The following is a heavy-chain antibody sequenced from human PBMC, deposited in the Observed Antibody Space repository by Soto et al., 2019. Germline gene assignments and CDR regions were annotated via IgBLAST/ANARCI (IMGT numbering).Heavy chain of an antibody. V-gene: IGHV1-18*01. CDR3: AKNGQPPYYYYGLDV. D-gene: IGHD2-8*01. Sequence: ASVKVSCKTSGYTFTTYGISWVRQAPGQGLEWMGWISTNKGNTNYAQKFQDRVTMTIDTSTGTAYMELRSLTSDDTAIYYCAKNGQPPYYYYGLDVWGQGTKVTVSS. J-gene: IGHJ6*02. CDR2: ISTNKGNT. CDR1: GYTFTTYG.